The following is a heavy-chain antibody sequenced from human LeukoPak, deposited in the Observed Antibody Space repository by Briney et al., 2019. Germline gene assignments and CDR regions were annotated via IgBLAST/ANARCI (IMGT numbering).Heavy chain of an antibody. J-gene: IGHJ4*02. D-gene: IGHD2-2*01. CDR1: GGSISSSSYY. CDR3: TIDLVVVPAAVHFDY. CDR2: IYYSGST. V-gene: IGHV4-39*07. Sequence: SETLSLTCTVSGGSISSSSYYWGWIRQPPGKGLEWIGSIYYSGSTYYNPSLKSRVTISVDTSKNQFSLKLSSVTAADTAVYYCTIDLVVVPAAVHFDYWGQGTLVTVSS.